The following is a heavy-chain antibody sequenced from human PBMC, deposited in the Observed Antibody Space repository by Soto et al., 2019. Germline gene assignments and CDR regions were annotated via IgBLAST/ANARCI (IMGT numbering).Heavy chain of an antibody. CDR3: GSAATGYFYMDV. Sequence: QVQLVQSGAEVKKPGSSVKVSCKASGGTFSSYSISWVRQAPGQGLEWMGRIIAILGVTNYAQKFQGRVTITADKSTTTAYMELSSLRSEDTAVYYCGSAATGYFYMDVWGKGTTVTVSS. J-gene: IGHJ6*03. V-gene: IGHV1-69*02. D-gene: IGHD2-15*01. CDR1: GGTFSSYS. CDR2: IIAILGVT.